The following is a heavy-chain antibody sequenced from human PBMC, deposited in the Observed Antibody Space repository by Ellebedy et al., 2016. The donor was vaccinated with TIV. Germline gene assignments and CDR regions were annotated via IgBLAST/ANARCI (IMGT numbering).Heavy chain of an antibody. CDR1: GFTFSSYW. Sequence: GGSLRLSXAASGFTFSSYWMSWVRQAPGKGLEWVANIKQDGSEKYYVDSVKGRFTISRDNAKNSLYLQMNSLRAEDTAVYYCARVKGSGSYSLGYWGQGTLVTVSS. CDR3: ARVKGSGSYSLGY. D-gene: IGHD1-26*01. V-gene: IGHV3-7*01. J-gene: IGHJ4*02. CDR2: IKQDGSEK.